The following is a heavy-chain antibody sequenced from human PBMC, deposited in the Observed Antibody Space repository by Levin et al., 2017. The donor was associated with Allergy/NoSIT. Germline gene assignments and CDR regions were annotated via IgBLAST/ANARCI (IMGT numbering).Heavy chain of an antibody. CDR2: ISSSSSYI. Sequence: NPGGSLRLSCAASGFTFSSYSMNWVRQAPGKGLEWVSSISSSSSYIYYADSVKGRFTISRDNAKNSLYLQMNSLRAEDTAVYYCARGGFTIFGVVEVGASYMDVWGKGTTVTVSS. CDR3: ARGGFTIFGVVEVGASYMDV. J-gene: IGHJ6*03. V-gene: IGHV3-21*01. CDR1: GFTFSSYS. D-gene: IGHD3-3*01.